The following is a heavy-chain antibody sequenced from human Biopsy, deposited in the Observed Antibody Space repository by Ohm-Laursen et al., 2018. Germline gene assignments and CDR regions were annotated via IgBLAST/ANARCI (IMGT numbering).Heavy chain of an antibody. CDR1: GASISAYY. CDR2: VYNGGIT. Sequence: SDTLSLTCIVSGASISAYYWTWIRQPPGKGLEWIGHVYNGGITNYNPSLKSRVTISKDTSKNQFSLQVNSVTAADTAVYYCARTPRDSFWSGSYKRGLWFDPWGQGTLVIVSS. D-gene: IGHD3-3*01. CDR3: ARTPRDSFWSGSYKRGLWFDP. J-gene: IGHJ5*02. V-gene: IGHV4-59*07.